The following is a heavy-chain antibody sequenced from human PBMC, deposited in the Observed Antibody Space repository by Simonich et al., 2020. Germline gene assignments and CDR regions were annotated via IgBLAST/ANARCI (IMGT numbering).Heavy chain of an antibody. D-gene: IGHD4-4*01. CDR3: ARDYSNYDAFDI. CDR1: GFTFSSYW. V-gene: IGHV3-74*01. CDR2: INSDERST. J-gene: IGHJ3*02. Sequence: EVQLVESGGGLVQPGGSLRLSCAASGFTFSSYWMHWVRQAPGKGLVWVSRINSDERSTSYADSVKSRFTISRDNAKNTRYLQMNMLRAEDTAVYYCARDYSNYDAFDIWGQGTMVTVSS.